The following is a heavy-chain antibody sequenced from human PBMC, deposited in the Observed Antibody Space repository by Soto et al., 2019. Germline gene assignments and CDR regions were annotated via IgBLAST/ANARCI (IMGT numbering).Heavy chain of an antibody. J-gene: IGHJ4*02. D-gene: IGHD4-17*01. CDR1: GFTFSSYW. CDR2: INSDGSST. CDR3: ARDDYGDYYFDY. Sequence: PGGSLILSCAASGFTFSSYWMHGVRQAPGKGLVWVSRINSDGSSTSYADSVKGRFTISRDNAKNTLYLQMNSLRAEDTAVYYCARDDYGDYYFDYWGQGTLVTVSS. V-gene: IGHV3-74*01.